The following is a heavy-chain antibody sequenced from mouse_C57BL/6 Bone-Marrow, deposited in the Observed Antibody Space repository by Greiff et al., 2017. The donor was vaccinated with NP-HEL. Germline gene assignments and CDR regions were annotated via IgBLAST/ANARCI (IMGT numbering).Heavy chain of an antibody. Sequence: EVQLQQSGAELVRPGASVKLSCTASGFNIKDYYMHWVKQRPEQGLEWIGRIDPEDGDTEYDPKFQGKATMTADTSSNTAHLQLSSLTSEDTAVYYCTTEDYGSSYYAIDYWGQGTSVTVSS. V-gene: IGHV14-1*01. CDR2: IDPEDGDT. CDR3: TTEDYGSSYYAIDY. J-gene: IGHJ4*01. D-gene: IGHD1-1*01. CDR1: GFNIKDYY.